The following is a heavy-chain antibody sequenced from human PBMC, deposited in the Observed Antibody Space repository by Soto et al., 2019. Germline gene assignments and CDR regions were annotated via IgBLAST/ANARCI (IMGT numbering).Heavy chain of an antibody. CDR2: IYYSGST. CDR3: ARQGINHGPYYYYYMDV. J-gene: IGHJ6*03. CDR1: GGSLSSYY. Sequence: QVQLQESGPVVVKPSETLSLTCTVSGGSLSSYYWSWIRQPPGKGLEWIGYIYYSGSTKYNPSLKSRVTISVDTPNNQFSLKLSSVAAADTAVYYCARQGINHGPYYYYYMDVWGKGTTVTVSS. D-gene: IGHD3-3*02. V-gene: IGHV4-59*08.